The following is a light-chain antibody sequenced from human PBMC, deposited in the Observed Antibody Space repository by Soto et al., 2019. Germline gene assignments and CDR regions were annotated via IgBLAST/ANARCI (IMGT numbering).Light chain of an antibody. CDR1: QGIPPY. CDR3: QQGYNIVLN. CDR2: STS. V-gene: IGKV1-39*01. J-gene: IGKJ4*01. Sequence: DIQMTQSPSSLSASVGDRVTITCRASQGIPPYLNWYQQKPGKAHKLLIYSTSTLETGVPSRVSGSGGGTHFTLTIRSLQLEDAATYFCQQGYNIVLNFGGGTRV.